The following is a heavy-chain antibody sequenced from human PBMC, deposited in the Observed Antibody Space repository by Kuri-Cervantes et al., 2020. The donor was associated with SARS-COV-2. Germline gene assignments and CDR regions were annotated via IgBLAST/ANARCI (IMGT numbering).Heavy chain of an antibody. D-gene: IGHD3-22*01. CDR1: GFTFSSYG. CDR3: ANGAPMIVVVTYDAFDI. V-gene: IGHV3-30*18. CDR2: ISYDGSNK. J-gene: IGHJ3*02. Sequence: GESLKISCAASGFTFSSYGMHWVRQAPGKGLEWVAVISYDGSNKYYADSVKGRFTISRDNSKNTLYLQMNSLRAEDTAVYYCANGAPMIVVVTYDAFDIWGQGTKVTVSS.